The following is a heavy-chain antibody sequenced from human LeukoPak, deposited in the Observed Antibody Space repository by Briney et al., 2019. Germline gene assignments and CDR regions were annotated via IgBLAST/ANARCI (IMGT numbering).Heavy chain of an antibody. CDR2: ISSSGSTI. CDR3: ARGFFRSSWHPNFDY. V-gene: IGHV3-11*01. CDR1: GFTFSDYY. J-gene: IGHJ4*02. Sequence: PGGSLRLSCAASGFTFSDYYMSWIRHAPGKGLEWVSYISSSGSTIYYADSVKGRFTISRDNAKNSLYLQMNSLRAEDTAVYYCARGFFRSSWHPNFDYWGQGTLVTVSS. D-gene: IGHD6-13*01.